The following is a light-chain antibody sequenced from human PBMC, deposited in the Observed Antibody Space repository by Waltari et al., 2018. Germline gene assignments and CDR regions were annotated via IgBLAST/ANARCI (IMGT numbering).Light chain of an antibody. Sequence: ETVLTQSPATLSVSPGERATLSCRAGQSISTNLAWYQHKPGQAPRLLIFAASTRATGVPARFSSSGSGTEFALTISSLQSEDFAVYYCQQYNSWPQTFGQGTKVEIK. J-gene: IGKJ1*01. CDR1: QSISTN. V-gene: IGKV3-15*01. CDR3: QQYNSWPQT. CDR2: AAS.